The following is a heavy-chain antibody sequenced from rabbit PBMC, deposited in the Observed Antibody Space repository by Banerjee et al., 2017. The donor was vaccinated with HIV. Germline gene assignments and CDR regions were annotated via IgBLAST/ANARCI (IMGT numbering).Heavy chain of an antibody. CDR3: ARDTGSSFSTYGMDL. CDR2: IYTTGTWT. Sequence: QEQVVESGGGLVKPGASLTLTCTASGFSFSNNYVMCWVRQAPGKGLEWIACIYTTGTWTYYASWAKGRFTISKTSSTTVTLQMTSLTVADTATYFCARDTGSSFSTYGMDLWGPGTLVTVS. V-gene: IGHV1S45*01. D-gene: IGHD8-1*01. CDR1: GFSFSNNYV. J-gene: IGHJ6*01.